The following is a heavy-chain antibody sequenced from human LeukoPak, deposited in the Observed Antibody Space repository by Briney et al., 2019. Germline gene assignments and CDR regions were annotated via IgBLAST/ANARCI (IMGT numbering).Heavy chain of an antibody. CDR1: GFTFSSYA. CDR3: AKKEAYYYGSGSDYFGY. CDR2: ISGSGGST. V-gene: IGHV3-23*01. D-gene: IGHD3-10*01. J-gene: IGHJ4*02. Sequence: GGSLRLSCAASGFTFSSYAMSWVHQAPGKGLEWVSAISGSGGSTYYADSVKGRFTISRDNSKNTLYLQMNSLRAEDTAVYYCAKKEAYYYGSGSDYFGYWGQGTLVTVSS.